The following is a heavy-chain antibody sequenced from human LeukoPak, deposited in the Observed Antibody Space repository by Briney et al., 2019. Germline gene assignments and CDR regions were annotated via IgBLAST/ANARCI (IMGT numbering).Heavy chain of an antibody. J-gene: IGHJ5*02. CDR2: IYYSGST. D-gene: IGHD3-10*01. CDR1: GGSITSYY. CDR3: ARDRGRATWFDP. V-gene: IGHV4-59*01. Sequence: SETLSLTCTVSGGSITSYYWHWIRQPPGKGLGWIGYIYYSGSTNYNPSLKSRVTISVDTSRNQFSLKLHSVTAADTAVCYCARDRGRATWFDPWGQGTAVTVSS.